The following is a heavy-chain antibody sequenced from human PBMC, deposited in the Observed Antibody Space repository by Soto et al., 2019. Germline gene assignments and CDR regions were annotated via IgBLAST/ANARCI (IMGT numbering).Heavy chain of an antibody. Sequence: GASLRLSCEASGFSFSGFAMNWVRQAPGRGLEWVSYISDDGASIYYADSLKGRFTISRDNAKNSLSLQMNNLRAEDTAVYYCARENSVQAWLHHFDHWGLGTLVTVSS. J-gene: IGHJ4*02. CDR1: GFSFSGFA. CDR2: ISDDGASI. CDR3: ARENSVQAWLHHFDH. V-gene: IGHV3-48*03. D-gene: IGHD5-18*01.